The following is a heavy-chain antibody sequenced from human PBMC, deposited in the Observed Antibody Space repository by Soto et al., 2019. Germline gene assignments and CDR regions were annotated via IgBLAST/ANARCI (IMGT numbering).Heavy chain of an antibody. CDR2: IKRDGSEK. Sequence: EVQLVESGGGLVQPGGSLRLSCAASGFTFGSNWMSWVRQAPGKGLEWVANIKRDGSEKYYVDSVKGRFTISRDNAKNTLYLQMTSLRADATAVYYCASLEWESTGYAAYWGQGTLVTVSS. D-gene: IGHD3-3*01. J-gene: IGHJ4*02. CDR1: GFTFGSNW. CDR3: ASLEWESTGYAAY. V-gene: IGHV3-7*03.